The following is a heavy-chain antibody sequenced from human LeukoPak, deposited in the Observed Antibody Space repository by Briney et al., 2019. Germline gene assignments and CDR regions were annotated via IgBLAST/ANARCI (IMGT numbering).Heavy chain of an antibody. CDR3: ASCGADYYGSGIFDP. CDR2: IIPIFGTA. CDR1: GGTFSSYA. Sequence: PSVKVSCKASGGTFSSYAISWVRQAPGQGLEWMGGIIPIFGTANYAQKFQGRVTITADESTSTAYMELSSLRSEDTAVYYCASCGADYYGSGIFDPWGQGTLVTVSS. J-gene: IGHJ5*02. V-gene: IGHV1-69*01. D-gene: IGHD3-10*01.